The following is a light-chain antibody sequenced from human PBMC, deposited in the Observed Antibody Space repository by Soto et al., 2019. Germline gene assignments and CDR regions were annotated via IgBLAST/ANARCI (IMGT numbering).Light chain of an antibody. J-gene: IGLJ1*01. CDR3: SSXXXXXXLV. Sequence: QSALTQPASVSGSPGHSITISCTGTSSDVGGYDYVSWYQHHPGKAPKLMIYDVSNRPSGVSNRFSGSKSGNTASLTISGLQAEXXADYYCSSXXXXXXLVFGTGTKVTV. CDR1: SSDVGGYDY. CDR2: DVS. V-gene: IGLV2-14*03.